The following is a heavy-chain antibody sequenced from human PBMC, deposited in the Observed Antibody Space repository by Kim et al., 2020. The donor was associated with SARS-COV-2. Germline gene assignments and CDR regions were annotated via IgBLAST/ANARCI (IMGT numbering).Heavy chain of an antibody. CDR1: GYTFSDFW. Sequence: GESLKISCQGSGYTFSDFWIVWVRQMPGKGLEVMGIIYPGDSDTRYSPSFRGQVTISADRSITTAYLQWSSLKASDSATYFCARLSWEAGMVFDKEQREGALGLDVGGQGTAVTVSS. V-gene: IGHV5-51*01. J-gene: IGHJ6*02. CDR2: IYPGDSDT. CDR3: ARLSWEAGMVFDKEQREGALGLDV. D-gene: IGHD2-8*01.